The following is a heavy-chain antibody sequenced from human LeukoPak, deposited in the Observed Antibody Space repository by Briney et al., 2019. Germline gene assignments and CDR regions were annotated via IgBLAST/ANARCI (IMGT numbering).Heavy chain of an antibody. V-gene: IGHV1-46*01. CDR3: ARSYDSSGYSWHYYYYYYMDV. CDR2: INPSGGST. D-gene: IGHD3-22*01. Sequence: ASVKVSCKASGYTFTSYYMHWVRQAPGQGLEWMGIINPSGGSTSYAQKFQSRVTMTRDTSTSTVYMELSSLRSEDTAVYYCARSYDSSGYSWHYYYYYYMDVWGKGTTVTVSS. CDR1: GYTFTSYY. J-gene: IGHJ6*03.